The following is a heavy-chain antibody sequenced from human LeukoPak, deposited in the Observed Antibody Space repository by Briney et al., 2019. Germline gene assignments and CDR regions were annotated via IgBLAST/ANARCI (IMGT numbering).Heavy chain of an antibody. CDR2: INPNSGGT. CDR1: ALAFTCYS. J-gene: IGHJ4*02. CDR3: ARGIVGATTGD. D-gene: IGHD1-26*01. Sequence: VAVTFACTAPALAFTCYSIRWVRQAPEQDLGCMGWINPNSGGTNYAQKFQGRVTMTRDTPISTVYMELSRLRSDDTAVYYCARGIVGATTGDWGQGTLVTVSS. V-gene: IGHV1-2*02.